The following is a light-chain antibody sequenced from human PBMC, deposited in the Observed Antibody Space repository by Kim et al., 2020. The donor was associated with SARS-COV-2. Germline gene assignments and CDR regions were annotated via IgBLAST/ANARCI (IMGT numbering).Light chain of an antibody. J-gene: IGLJ2*01. CDR1: NIGRKT. CDR3: QVWETRV. CDR2: SDS. Sequence: SYELTQPPSVSVAPGKTASISCGGNNIGRKTVHWYQQRPGQAPILVIYSDSDRPSGIPERFSGSNSGNTATLTISGVEAGDEADYFCQVWETRVVGGG. V-gene: IGLV3-21*01.